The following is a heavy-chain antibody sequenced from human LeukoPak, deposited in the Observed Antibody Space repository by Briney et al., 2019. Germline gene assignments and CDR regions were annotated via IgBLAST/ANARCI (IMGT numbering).Heavy chain of an antibody. D-gene: IGHD6-19*01. Sequence: GASVKVSCQASGYTFTSHGISWVRQVPGQGLEWMGWISPYNDNTNYAQKPRGRVTMTTDTSTSTAYMDLKSLRSDDTAIYYCARNVIAVAGIDGFDIWGQGTMVTVSS. J-gene: IGHJ3*02. CDR1: GYTFTSHG. CDR2: ISPYNDNT. CDR3: ARNVIAVAGIDGFDI. V-gene: IGHV1-18*01.